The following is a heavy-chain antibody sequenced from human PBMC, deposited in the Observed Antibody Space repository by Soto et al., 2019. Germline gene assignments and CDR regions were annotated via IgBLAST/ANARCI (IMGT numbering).Heavy chain of an antibody. J-gene: IGHJ6*02. Sequence: GGSLRLSCAASGFTFSSYAMHWVRQAPGKGLEWVSVISYDGSNKYYADSEKGRFTISRDNSKNTLYLQMNSLRAEDKAVYYCARAQKGATTGYYYYYGMDVWGQGTTVTVSS. CDR1: GFTFSSYA. CDR2: ISYDGSNK. CDR3: ARAQKGATTGYYYYYGMDV. V-gene: IGHV3-30-3*01. D-gene: IGHD1-26*01.